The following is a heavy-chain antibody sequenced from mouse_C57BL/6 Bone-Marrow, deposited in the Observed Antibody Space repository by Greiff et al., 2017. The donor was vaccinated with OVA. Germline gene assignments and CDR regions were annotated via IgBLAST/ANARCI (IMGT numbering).Heavy chain of an antibody. CDR3: ARDSLDYYGSSYAFYAMDY. CDR1: GFTFSSYA. V-gene: IGHV5-4*01. CDR2: ISDGGSYT. Sequence: DVKLVESGGGLVKPGGSLKLSCAASGFTFSSYAMSWVRQTPEKRLEWVATISDGGSYTYYPDNVKGRFTISRDNAKNNLYLQMSHLKSEDTAMYYCARDSLDYYGSSYAFYAMDYWGQGTSVTVSS. D-gene: IGHD1-1*01. J-gene: IGHJ4*01.